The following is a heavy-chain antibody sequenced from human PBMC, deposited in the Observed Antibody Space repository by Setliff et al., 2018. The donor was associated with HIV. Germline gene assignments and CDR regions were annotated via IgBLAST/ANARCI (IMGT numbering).Heavy chain of an antibody. CDR2: VIPIFGIA. CDR3: ASSHPSLRRYDILTGCRPSRVSYYYGMDV. J-gene: IGHJ6*02. V-gene: IGHV1-69*10. CDR1: GGTFSNYA. Sequence: GASVKVSCKASGGTFSNYAISWVRQAPGQGLEWMGGVIPIFGIANYAQKFQGRVAMTADKSTSTAYMELRSLRSDDTAVYYCASSHPSLRRYDILTGCRPSRVSYYYGMDVWGQGTTVTVSS. D-gene: IGHD3-9*01.